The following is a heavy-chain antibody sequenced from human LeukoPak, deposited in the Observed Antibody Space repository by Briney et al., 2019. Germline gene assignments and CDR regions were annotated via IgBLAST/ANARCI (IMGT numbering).Heavy chain of an antibody. CDR3: AKDFGREDSSSSFLV. CDR2: ISYDGSNK. CDR1: GFTFSSYA. J-gene: IGHJ4*02. D-gene: IGHD6-6*01. V-gene: IGHV3-30-3*01. Sequence: PGGSLRLSCAASGFTFSSYAMHWVRQAPGKGLEWVAVISYDGSNKYYADSVKGRFTISRDNSKNTLYLQMNSLRAEDTAVYYCAKDFGREDSSSSFLVWGQGTLVTVSS.